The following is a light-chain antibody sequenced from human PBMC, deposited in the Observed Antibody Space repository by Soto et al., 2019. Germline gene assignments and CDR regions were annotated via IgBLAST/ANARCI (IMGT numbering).Light chain of an antibody. CDR3: QKSRTTAYT. CDR2: AAS. V-gene: IGKV1-39*01. J-gene: IGKJ2*01. CDR1: QSIGGY. Sequence: DIQMTQSPSSLSASVGDRVTITCRASQSIGGYLTWYQQLPGKAPKLLIFAASGLQSGVPSRLSGSGSGTNFTLNITDIQPEDVATYYCQKSRTTAYTFAQGT.